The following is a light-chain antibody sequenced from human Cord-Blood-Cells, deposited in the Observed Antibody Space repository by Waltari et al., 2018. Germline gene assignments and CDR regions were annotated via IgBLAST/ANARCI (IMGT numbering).Light chain of an antibody. Sequence: QPALTQPASVSGSPGQSLTISCTGTSSDVGGYNYDSWYQQHPGKAPKLMIYDGSKRPSGVSNRFSGSKSGNTASLTISGLQAEDDAEYYCSSYTSSSTYVFGTGTKVTVL. J-gene: IGLJ1*01. CDR1: SSDVGGYNY. CDR2: DGS. CDR3: SSYTSSSTYV. V-gene: IGLV2-14*01.